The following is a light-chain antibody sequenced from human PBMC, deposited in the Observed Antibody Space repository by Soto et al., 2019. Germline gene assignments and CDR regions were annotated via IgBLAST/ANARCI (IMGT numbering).Light chain of an antibody. CDR2: DAS. Sequence: DIQMTQSPSSLSASVGDRVTITCRASQSVSSYVSWYQQKPGKAPRLLIYDASILQSGVPSSFSGSGSETDFTITITSLQPDDSATYYCQRSYSIPFTVGPGTKMDIK. CDR3: QRSYSIPFT. V-gene: IGKV1-39*01. J-gene: IGKJ3*01. CDR1: QSVSSY.